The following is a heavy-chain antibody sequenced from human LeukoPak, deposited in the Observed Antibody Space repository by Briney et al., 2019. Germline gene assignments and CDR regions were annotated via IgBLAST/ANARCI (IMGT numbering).Heavy chain of an antibody. J-gene: IGHJ4*02. CDR3: AKGHTGYFFTIDN. D-gene: IGHD5-12*01. CDR2: ISTDAHST. Sequence: GGSLRLSCVASGFTFSAYGMGWVRQAPGKGPEWVAAISTDAHSTYYADSVKGPFTISRDNSKTTLYLQMNTLRAEDTAVYYCAKGHTGYFFTIDNWGQGTLVTVSS. V-gene: IGHV3-23*01. CDR1: GFTFSAYG.